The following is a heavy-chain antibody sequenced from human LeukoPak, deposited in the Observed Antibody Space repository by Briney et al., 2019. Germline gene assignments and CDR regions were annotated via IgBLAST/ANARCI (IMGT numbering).Heavy chain of an antibody. D-gene: IGHD1-26*01. CDR2: INPNSGDT. CDR3: ARDIVAALTAFDI. J-gene: IGHJ3*02. Sequence: ASVKVSCKASGYTFSGSYIHWVRQAPGQGLEWMGRINPNSGDTNFAQTFQGRVTMTTDTSTSTAYMELRSLRSDDTAVYYCARDIVAALTAFDIWGQGTMVTVSS. CDR1: GYTFSGSY. V-gene: IGHV1-2*06.